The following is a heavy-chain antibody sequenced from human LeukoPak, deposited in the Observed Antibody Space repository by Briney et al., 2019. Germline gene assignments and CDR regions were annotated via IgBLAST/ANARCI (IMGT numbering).Heavy chain of an antibody. J-gene: IGHJ4*02. CDR3: ARLPAYCSTTSCSFDS. V-gene: IGHV4-39*01. CDR1: GGSISSSSYY. CDR2: IYYSGST. D-gene: IGHD2-2*01. Sequence: PSETLSLTCTVSGGSISSSSYYWGWIRQPPGKGLEWIGNIYYSGSTHYNPSLKSRVTISVDTSKNQFSLKLTSVTAADTAVYYCARLPAYCSTTSCSFDSWGQGTLVAVSS.